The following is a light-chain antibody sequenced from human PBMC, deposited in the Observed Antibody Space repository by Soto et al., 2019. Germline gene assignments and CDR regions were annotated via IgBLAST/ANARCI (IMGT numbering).Light chain of an antibody. CDR2: DAS. CDR3: QQYGYSAT. J-gene: IGKJ4*01. Sequence: EIVLTQSPGTLSLSPGERATLSCRASQSVSSSYLAWYQQKPGQAPRLLIYDASNRATGIPDRFSGSGSGTDFTLTISRLEPEDFAVYYCQQYGYSATFGGGTKVDIK. V-gene: IGKV3-20*01. CDR1: QSVSSSY.